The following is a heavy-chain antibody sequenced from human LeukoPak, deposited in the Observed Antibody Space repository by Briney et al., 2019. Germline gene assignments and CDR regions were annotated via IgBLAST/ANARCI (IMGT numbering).Heavy chain of an antibody. V-gene: IGHV1-69*13. CDR2: IIPIFGTA. D-gene: IGHD3-3*01. J-gene: IGHJ6*02. CDR1: GGTFRSYA. CDR3: ASYFWSGYQHYYYYGMDV. Sequence: SVKVSCKASGGTFRSYAINWVRQAPGQGLEWMGGIIPIFGTANYAQKFQGRVTITADESTSTAYMELSSLRSEDTAVYYCASYFWSGYQHYYYYGMDVWGQGTTVTVSS.